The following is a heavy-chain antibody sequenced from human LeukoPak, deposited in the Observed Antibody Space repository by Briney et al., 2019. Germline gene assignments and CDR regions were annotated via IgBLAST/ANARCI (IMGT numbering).Heavy chain of an antibody. Sequence: ASVTVSYKASGYTFTSYGIIWVRQAPGQGLEWMGWISAYNGNTNYAQKLQGRVTMTTDTSTSTAYMELRSLRSDDTAVYYCARDRYYYDSSGNMNNFDYWGQGTLVTVSS. CDR2: ISAYNGNT. J-gene: IGHJ4*02. CDR1: GYTFTSYG. V-gene: IGHV1-18*01. D-gene: IGHD3-22*01. CDR3: ARDRYYYDSSGNMNNFDY.